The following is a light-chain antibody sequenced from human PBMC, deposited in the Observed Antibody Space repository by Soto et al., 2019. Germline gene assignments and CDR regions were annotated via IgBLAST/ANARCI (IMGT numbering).Light chain of an antibody. V-gene: IGKV3-20*01. J-gene: IGKJ2*01. CDR1: QSVSSRD. CDR2: GSS. Sequence: EIVLTQSPGTLSLSPGERATLSCRASQSVSSRDFAWYQQRPGQAPRLLIYGSSSRATGIPDRFSGSGSGTDFTLTISRLEPEDFAVYYCQQYGSSPPLYTFGQGTKLEIK. CDR3: QQYGSSPPLYT.